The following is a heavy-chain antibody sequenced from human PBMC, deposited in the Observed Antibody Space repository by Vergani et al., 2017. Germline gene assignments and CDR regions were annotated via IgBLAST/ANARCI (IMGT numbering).Heavy chain of an antibody. V-gene: IGHV3-48*01. D-gene: IGHD5-24*01. CDR3: AINGRDSYALFLGVAFD. CDR2: ISSSSSTI. CDR1: GFTFSSYS. Sequence: EVQLVESGGGLVQPGGSLRLSCAASGFTFSSYSMNWVRQAPGKGLEWVSYISSSSSTIDYADSVKGRFTISRDNAKNSLYLRRNSLRAEDTAVYYCAINGRDSYALFLGVAFD. J-gene: IGHJ3*01.